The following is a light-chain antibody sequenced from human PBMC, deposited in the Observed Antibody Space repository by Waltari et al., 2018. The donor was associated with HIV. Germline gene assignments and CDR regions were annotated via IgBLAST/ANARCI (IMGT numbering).Light chain of an antibody. V-gene: IGLV2-11*01. CDR3: CSYSGSYTYVV. CDR1: NSDVVDYNS. Sequence: QSALTQTRSVSGSPGQSVTISCTGTNSDVVDYNSVFWYHQHPGQVPKLMIYDVNKRPSGVPDRFSGSKSGNTASLTISGLQAEDEADYYCCSYSGSYTYVVFGGGTKLTV. CDR2: DVN. J-gene: IGLJ2*01.